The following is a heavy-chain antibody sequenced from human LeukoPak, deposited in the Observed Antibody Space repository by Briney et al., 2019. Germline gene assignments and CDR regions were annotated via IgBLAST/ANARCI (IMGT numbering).Heavy chain of an antibody. CDR2: ISASSDST. J-gene: IGHJ4*02. D-gene: IGHD3-10*01. CDR3: AKVRSTMVRGVLDS. Sequence: GGSLRLSCAASGLTFSSYAMSWVRQAPGKGLEWVSGISASSDSTYYADSVKGRFTISRDNSKNTLYLYMNSLRAEDTAVYYCAKVRSTMVRGVLDSWGQGTLVTVSS. V-gene: IGHV3-23*01. CDR1: GLTFSSYA.